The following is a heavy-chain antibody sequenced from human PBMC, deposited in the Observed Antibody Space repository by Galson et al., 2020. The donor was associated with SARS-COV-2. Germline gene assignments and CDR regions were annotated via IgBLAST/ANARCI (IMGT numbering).Heavy chain of an antibody. J-gene: IGHJ4*01. CDR3: ARVMRCSSISCSLDY. V-gene: IGHV3-64*01. Sequence: GGSLRLSCAASGFTFSNYAMYWVRQAPGKGLEYVSAITSNGGSTYYANSVKGRFTISKDNSKNTLYLQMGSLRAEDMAVYYCARVMRCSSISCSLDYWGQEPWSPSPQ. CDR1: GFTFSNYA. CDR2: ITSNGGST. D-gene: IGHD2-2*01.